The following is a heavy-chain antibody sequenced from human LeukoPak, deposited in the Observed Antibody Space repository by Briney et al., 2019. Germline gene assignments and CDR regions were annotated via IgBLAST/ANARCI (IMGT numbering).Heavy chain of an antibody. J-gene: IGHJ3*02. Sequence: PSETLSLTCAVYGGSFSGYYWSWIRQPPGKGLEWIGEINHSGSTNYNPSLKSRVTISVDTSKNQFSLKLSSVTAADTAVYYCARRRSGSYDAFDIWGQGTMVTVSS. CDR1: GGSFSGYY. CDR2: INHSGST. D-gene: IGHD1-26*01. V-gene: IGHV4-34*01. CDR3: ARRRSGSYDAFDI.